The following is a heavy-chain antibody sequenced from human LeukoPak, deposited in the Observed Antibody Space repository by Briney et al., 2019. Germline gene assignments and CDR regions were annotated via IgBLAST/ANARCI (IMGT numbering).Heavy chain of an antibody. J-gene: IGHJ5*02. CDR1: GGSFSGYY. Sequence: PSETLSLTCAVYGGSFSGYYWSWIRQPPGKGLEWIGEINHSGSTNYNPSLKSRVTISVDTSKNQFSLKLSSVTAADTAVYYCASNTLRYFDWLYVPYNWFDPWGQGTLVTVSS. D-gene: IGHD3-9*01. CDR2: INHSGST. V-gene: IGHV4-34*01. CDR3: ASNTLRYFDWLYVPYNWFDP.